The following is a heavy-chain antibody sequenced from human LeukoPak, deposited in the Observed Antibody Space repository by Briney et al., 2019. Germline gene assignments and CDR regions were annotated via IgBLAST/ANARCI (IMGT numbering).Heavy chain of an antibody. CDR3: ARVGFGKGEFWSGYYGGTEYYYYYSMDV. J-gene: IGHJ6*03. V-gene: IGHV4-61*02. Sequence: SETLSLTCTVSGGSISSGSYYWSWIRQPAGQGLEWFGRIYTSGSTNYNPSLKSRVTISVDTSKNQFSLKLSSVTSADTAVYYCARVGFGKGEFWSGYYGGTEYYYYYSMDVWGKGTTVTVSS. D-gene: IGHD3-3*01. CDR1: GGSISSGSYY. CDR2: IYTSGST.